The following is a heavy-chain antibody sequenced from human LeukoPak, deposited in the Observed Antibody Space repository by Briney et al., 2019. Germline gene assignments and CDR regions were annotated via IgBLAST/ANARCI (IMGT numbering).Heavy chain of an antibody. CDR2: IYSGGST. J-gene: IGHJ3*02. D-gene: IGHD4-23*01. CDR3: AKVLEVVTPRGAFDI. Sequence: GGSLRLSRAASGFTVSSNYMSWVRQAPGKGLEWVSVIYSGGSTYYADSVKGRFTISRDNSKNTLYLQMNSLRAEDTAVYYCAKVLEVVTPRGAFDIWGQGTMVTVSS. CDR1: GFTVSSNY. V-gene: IGHV3-53*01.